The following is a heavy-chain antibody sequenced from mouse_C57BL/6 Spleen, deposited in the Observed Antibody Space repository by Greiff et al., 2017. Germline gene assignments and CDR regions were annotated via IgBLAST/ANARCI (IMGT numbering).Heavy chain of an antibody. Sequence: QVHVKQPGTELVKPGASVQLSCKASGYTFTSYWMHWVKQRPGQGLEWIGNINPSNGGTNYNEKFKSKATLTVDKSSSTAYMQLSSLTSEDSAVYYCARELVYYYGSSGAYWGQGTLVTVSA. CDR2: INPSNGGT. CDR3: ARELVYYYGSSGAY. CDR1: GYTFTSYW. V-gene: IGHV1-53*01. D-gene: IGHD1-1*01. J-gene: IGHJ3*01.